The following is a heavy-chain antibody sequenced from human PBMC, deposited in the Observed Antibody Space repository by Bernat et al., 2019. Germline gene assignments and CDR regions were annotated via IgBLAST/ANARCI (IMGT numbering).Heavy chain of an antibody. D-gene: IGHD3-10*01. Sequence: EVQLLESGGGLVQPGGSLRLSCAASGFTFSNYDMSWVRQAPGKGLEWASAISGSGGSTYYADSVKGRFTISRDNSKNTLYLQMNSLRAEDTAVYYCASYGSGSYSSFDYWGQGTLVTVSS. J-gene: IGHJ4*02. CDR2: ISGSGGST. V-gene: IGHV3-23*01. CDR3: ASYGSGSYSSFDY. CDR1: GFTFSNYD.